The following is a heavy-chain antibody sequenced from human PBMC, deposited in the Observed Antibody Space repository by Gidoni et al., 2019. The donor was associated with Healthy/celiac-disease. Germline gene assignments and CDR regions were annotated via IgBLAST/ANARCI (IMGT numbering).Heavy chain of an antibody. CDR1: GFTFSSYG. V-gene: IGHV3-33*01. J-gene: IGHJ6*02. D-gene: IGHD6-19*01. CDR3: ARTGGSSEDYGMDV. CDR2: IWYDGSNK. Sequence: QVQLVESGGGVVQPGRSLRLSCAASGFTFSSYGMHWVRQAPGKGLGWVAVIWYDGSNKYYADSVKGRFTISRDNSKNTLYLQMNSLRAEDTAVYYCARTGGSSEDYGMDVWGQGTTVTVSS.